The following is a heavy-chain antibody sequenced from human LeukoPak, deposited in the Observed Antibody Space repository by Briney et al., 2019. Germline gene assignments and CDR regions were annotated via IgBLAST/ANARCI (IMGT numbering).Heavy chain of an antibody. J-gene: IGHJ6*03. Sequence: GRSLRLSCAASGFTFSNAWMSWVRQAPGKGLEWVGRIKSKTDGGTTDYAAPVKGRFTISRDDSKNTLYLQMNSLKTEDTAVYYCTTAPHQVAIVVVPASPYYYYMDVWGKGTTVTVSS. CDR2: IKSKTDGGTT. V-gene: IGHV3-15*01. CDR1: GFTFSNAW. D-gene: IGHD2-2*01. CDR3: TTAPHQVAIVVVPASPYYYYMDV.